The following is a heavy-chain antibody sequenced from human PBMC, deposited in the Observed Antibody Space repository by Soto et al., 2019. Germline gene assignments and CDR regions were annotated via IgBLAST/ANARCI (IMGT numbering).Heavy chain of an antibody. D-gene: IGHD6-13*01. V-gene: IGHV3-7*01. Sequence: GGSLRLSCAGSGFTFSNYWMRWVRQAPGKGLMWVSNIKKDGSRKYYVDSVKGRFTISRDNAKNTLYLQMNSLRAEDTAVYYCAREVRYSSSWTEQSLDYWGQGTLVTVSS. CDR1: GFTFSNYW. CDR3: AREVRYSSSWTEQSLDY. CDR2: IKKDGSRK. J-gene: IGHJ4*02.